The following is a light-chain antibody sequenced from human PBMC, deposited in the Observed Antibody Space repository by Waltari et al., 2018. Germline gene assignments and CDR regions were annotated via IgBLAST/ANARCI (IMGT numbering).Light chain of an antibody. J-gene: IGLJ3*02. V-gene: IGLV4-69*01. Sequence: QLVLTQSPSASASLGASVKPTCTLSSGHSSTVIAWLQQQPEKGPRYLMKVHSDGSHSKGDKMHVRVSGTSAGAEHFLTISSLQSEDEADYYCQTGGHGTWVCGGGTKLTVL. CDR1: SGHSSTV. CDR3: QTGGHGTWV. CDR2: VHSDGSH.